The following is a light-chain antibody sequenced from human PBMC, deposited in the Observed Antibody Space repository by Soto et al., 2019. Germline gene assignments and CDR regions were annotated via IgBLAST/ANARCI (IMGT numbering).Light chain of an antibody. J-gene: IGKJ1*01. CDR3: HQYGSSPQT. CDR1: QSISSY. Sequence: DIQMTQSPSSLSASVGDRVTITCRASQSISSYLNWYQHKPGKAPKXLIYAASSLQSGVPSRFTGSGSGTDLTITISRLEPEDVEVFYCHQYGSSPQTFGQGTKVDIK. V-gene: IGKV1-39*01. CDR2: AAS.